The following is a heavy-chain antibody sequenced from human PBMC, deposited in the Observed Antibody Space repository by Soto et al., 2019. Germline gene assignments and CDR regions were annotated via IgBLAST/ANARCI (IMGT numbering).Heavy chain of an antibody. D-gene: IGHD3-3*01. J-gene: IGHJ5*02. CDR1: GGSISSGDYY. V-gene: IGHV4-31*03. Sequence: QVQLQESGPGLVKPSQTLSLTCTVSGGSISSGDYYWSWIRQNPGKGLEWIGYIYYSGSTYYNPSLKSRVTKAVDTSKNQCSLKLSSVTAADTAVYYCARWWSGSRQGFDPWGQGTLVTVSS. CDR2: IYYSGST. CDR3: ARWWSGSRQGFDP.